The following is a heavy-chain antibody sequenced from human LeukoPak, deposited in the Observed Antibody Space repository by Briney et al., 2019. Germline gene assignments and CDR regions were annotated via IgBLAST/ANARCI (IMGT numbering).Heavy chain of an antibody. D-gene: IGHD3-22*01. J-gene: IGHJ5*02. CDR2: ISGSGGST. CDR1: GFTFSSYA. Sequence: PGGSLRLSCAASGFTFSSYAMSWVRQAPGKGLEWVSAISGSGGSTYYADSVKGRFTISRDNSKNTLYLQMNSLRAEDTAVYYCAKDRYYDSSGLKNWFDPWGQGTLVTVSS. V-gene: IGHV3-23*01. CDR3: AKDRYYDSSGLKNWFDP.